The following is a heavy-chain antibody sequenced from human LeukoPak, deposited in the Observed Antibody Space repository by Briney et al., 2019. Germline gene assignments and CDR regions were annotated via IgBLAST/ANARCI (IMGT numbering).Heavy chain of an antibody. J-gene: IGHJ3*02. Sequence: SVKLSCKASGVTFSSYDISWVLQAPGQGLEWMGGIIPSFGTANYAQKFRGRVTITADESTSTAYMELSSLRSEDPAVDYCAEAQGGSTRPDAFDIWGQGTMVTVSS. CDR3: AEAQGGSTRPDAFDI. V-gene: IGHV1-69*13. CDR2: IIPSFGTA. D-gene: IGHD2-2*01. CDR1: GVTFSSYD.